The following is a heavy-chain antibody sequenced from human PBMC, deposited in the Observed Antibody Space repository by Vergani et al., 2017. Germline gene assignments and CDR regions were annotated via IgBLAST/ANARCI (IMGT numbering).Heavy chain of an antibody. J-gene: IGHJ6*02. Sequence: QVQLVESGGGLVKPGGSLRLSCAASGFTFSDYYMSWIRQAPGKGLEWVSYISSSGSTIYYADSVKGRFTISRDNSKNTLYLQMNSLRAEDTAVYYCAKEGELRFLEWLPNYCMDVWGQGTTVTVSS. D-gene: IGHD3-3*01. CDR3: AKEGELRFLEWLPNYCMDV. CDR2: ISSSGSTI. V-gene: IGHV3-11*01. CDR1: GFTFSDYY.